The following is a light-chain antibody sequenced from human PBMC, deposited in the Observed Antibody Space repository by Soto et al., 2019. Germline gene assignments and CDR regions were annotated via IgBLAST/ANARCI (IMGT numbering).Light chain of an antibody. CDR2: GNN. V-gene: IGLV1-40*01. CDR3: QSYDTSLSGVV. CDR1: SSNIGAGYD. J-gene: IGLJ2*01. Sequence: QSVLTQPPSVSGAPGQRVTISCTGSSSNIGAGYDVHWYQQLPGTAPKLLIHGNNNRPSGVPDRFSGSKSGTSASLAITGLQAEDEADYYCQSYDTSLSGVVFVGGTKLTVL.